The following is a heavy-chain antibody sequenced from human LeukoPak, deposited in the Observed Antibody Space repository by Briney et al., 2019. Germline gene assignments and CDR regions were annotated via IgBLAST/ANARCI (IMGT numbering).Heavy chain of an antibody. CDR1: GFTFSGFW. CDR3: AVSNWMDP. CDR2: ISFDGSDA. Sequence: GGSLRLSCAASGFTFSGFWMHWVRQAPGKGLVWVSCISFDGSDATYADSVKGRFTISRDNAKNTLYLQMDSLTVEDTAVYYCAVSNWMDPWGQGTLVTVSS. J-gene: IGHJ5*02. V-gene: IGHV3-74*01.